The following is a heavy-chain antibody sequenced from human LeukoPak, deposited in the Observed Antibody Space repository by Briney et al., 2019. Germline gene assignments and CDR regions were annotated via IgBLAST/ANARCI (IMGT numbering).Heavy chain of an antibody. J-gene: IGHJ4*02. V-gene: IGHV1-2*06. CDR1: GYTFTSYG. CDR3: ARDFMVRGVTEVDNY. CDR2: INPNSGGT. D-gene: IGHD3-10*01. Sequence: ASVKVSCKASGYTFTSYGISWVRQAPGQGLEWMGRINPNSGGTNYAQKFQGRVTMTRDTSISTAYMELSRLRSDDTAVYYCARDFMVRGVTEVDNYWGQGTLVTVSS.